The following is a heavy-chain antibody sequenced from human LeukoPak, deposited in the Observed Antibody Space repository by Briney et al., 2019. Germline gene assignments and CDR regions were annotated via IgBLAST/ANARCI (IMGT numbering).Heavy chain of an antibody. CDR1: GGSISRYY. V-gene: IGHV4-59*08. J-gene: IGHJ4*02. CDR2: IYYSGST. CDR3: AGGYRRSSSFAY. Sequence: PSETLSLTCTVSGGSISRYYWSWIRQPPGKGLEWIGYIYYSGSTNYNPSLKSRVTISIDTSKNQFSLKLSSVTAADTAVYYCAGGYRRSSSFAYWGQGTLVTVSS. D-gene: IGHD6-6*01.